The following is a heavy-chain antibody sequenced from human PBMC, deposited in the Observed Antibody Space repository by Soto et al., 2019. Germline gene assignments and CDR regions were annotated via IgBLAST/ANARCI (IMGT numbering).Heavy chain of an antibody. V-gene: IGHV4-39*02. CDR1: DGLFLDANYN. CDR2: FYYDGRT. Sequence: PSDTLCLSCMVCDGLFLDANYNWVWIRQPPGEGLEWIGSFYYDGRTYYNASPKSRVTISVDTSKNHFSLMLASVTAADTAVYYCARRFHIVAAPTWGQGTLVTVSS. D-gene: IGHD5-12*01. CDR3: ARRFHIVAAPT. J-gene: IGHJ4*02.